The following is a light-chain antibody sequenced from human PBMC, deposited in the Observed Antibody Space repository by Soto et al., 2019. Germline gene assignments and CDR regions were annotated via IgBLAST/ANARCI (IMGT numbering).Light chain of an antibody. CDR3: QQYNSYPFT. J-gene: IGKJ3*01. CDR1: QSISSW. CDR2: DAS. Sequence: DIQMTQSPSTLSASVGDRVTITYRASQSISSWLAWYQQKPGKAPKLLIYDASSLESGVPSRFSGSGSGTEFTLTVSSLQPDDFAPYYCQQYNSYPFTFGPGTKVDIK. V-gene: IGKV1-5*01.